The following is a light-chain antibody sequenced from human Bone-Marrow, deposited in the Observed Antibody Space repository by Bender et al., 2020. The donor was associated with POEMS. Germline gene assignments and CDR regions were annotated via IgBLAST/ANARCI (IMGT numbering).Light chain of an antibody. V-gene: IGLV2-23*01. CDR3: CSYAPGSNPDLV. Sequence: QSALTQPASVSGSPGQSITISCDVGSSNPVSWYQQHPGKAPKLIVYEGNKRPSGLSNRFSGSKSGDTASLTISGLQAEDEADYYCCSYAPGSNPDLVFGVGTKVTVL. J-gene: IGLJ2*01. CDR2: EGN. CDR1: DVGSSNP.